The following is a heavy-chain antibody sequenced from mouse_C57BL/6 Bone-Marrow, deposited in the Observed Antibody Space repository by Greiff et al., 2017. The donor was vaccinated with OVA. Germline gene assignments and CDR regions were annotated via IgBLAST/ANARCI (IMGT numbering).Heavy chain of an antibody. V-gene: IGHV14-3*01. J-gene: IGHJ3*01. Sequence: EVKLQESVAELVRPGASVKLSCTASGFTIKNTYMHWVKQRPEQGLEWIGRIDPANGNTKYAPKFQGKATITADTSSNTAYLQLSSLTSEDTAIYYCARGGLYSNYLFAYWGQGTLVTVSA. D-gene: IGHD2-5*01. CDR1: GFTIKNTY. CDR2: IDPANGNT. CDR3: ARGGLYSNYLFAY.